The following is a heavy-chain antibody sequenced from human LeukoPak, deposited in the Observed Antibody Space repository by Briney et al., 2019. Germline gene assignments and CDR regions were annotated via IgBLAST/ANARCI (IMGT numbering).Heavy chain of an antibody. CDR2: IYYSGST. J-gene: IGHJ4*02. CDR3: ARDRGYCSGGSCYSASGFDY. Sequence: LRLSCAASGFTFSSYAMSWIRQPPGKGLEWIGYIYYSGSTYYNPSLKSRVTISVDTSKNQFSLKLSSVTAADTAVYYCARDRGYCSGGSCYSASGFDYWGQGTLVTVSS. D-gene: IGHD2-15*01. V-gene: IGHV4-30-4*08. CDR1: GFTFSSYA.